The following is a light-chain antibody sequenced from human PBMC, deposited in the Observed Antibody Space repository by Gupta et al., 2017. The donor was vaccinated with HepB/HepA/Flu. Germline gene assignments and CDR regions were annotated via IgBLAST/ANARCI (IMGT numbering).Light chain of an antibody. Sequence: SVLPQPPSASGTPGQRVTISCSGTNSNIGRSTVSWYQQRPGTAPKLLIYSDNERPSGVPGRFSGSKSGTSASLAISGLQAEDEAGYYCAAWDDSLKGVLFGGGTKVTVL. CDR2: SDN. V-gene: IGLV1-44*01. CDR1: NSNIGRST. J-gene: IGLJ2*01. CDR3: AAWDDSLKGVL.